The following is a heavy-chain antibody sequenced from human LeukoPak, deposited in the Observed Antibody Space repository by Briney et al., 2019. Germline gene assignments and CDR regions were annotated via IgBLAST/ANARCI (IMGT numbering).Heavy chain of an antibody. V-gene: IGHV1-2*02. CDR1: GCTFTGYY. J-gene: IGHJ6*03. CDR2: INPNSGGT. D-gene: IGHD4-11*01. CDR3: ARETTYYYYYYMDV. Sequence: GASVKVSCKASGCTFTGYYMHWVRQAPGQGLEWMGWINPNSGGTNYAQKFQGRVTMTRDTSISTAYMELSRLRSDDTAVYYCARETTYYYYYYMDVWGKGTTVTVSS.